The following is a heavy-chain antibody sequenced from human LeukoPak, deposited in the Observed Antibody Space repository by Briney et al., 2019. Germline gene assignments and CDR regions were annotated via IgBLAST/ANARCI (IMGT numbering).Heavy chain of an antibody. Sequence: ASVKVSCKASGYTFTGYYMHWVRQATGQGLEWMGWINPNSGGTNYAQKFQGRVTMTRDTSISTAYMELSRLRSDDTAVYYCARDRVLLWFGESYYFDYWGQGTLVTVSS. V-gene: IGHV1-2*02. D-gene: IGHD3-10*01. CDR2: INPNSGGT. CDR1: GYTFTGYY. J-gene: IGHJ4*02. CDR3: ARDRVLLWFGESYYFDY.